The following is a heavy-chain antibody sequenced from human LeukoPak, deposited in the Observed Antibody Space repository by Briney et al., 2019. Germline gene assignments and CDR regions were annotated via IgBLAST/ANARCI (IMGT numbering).Heavy chain of an antibody. V-gene: IGHV3-23*01. CDR1: GFTFSSYA. Sequence: GGSLRLSCAASGFTFSSYAMSWVRQAPGKGLEWVSATSGDGTTYYADSVKGRFTISRDNSKNTLYLQMDSLRAEGTAVYYCARGKTGDSWGQGTLVTVSS. D-gene: IGHD7-27*01. CDR3: ARGKTGDS. J-gene: IGHJ4*02. CDR2: TSGDGTT.